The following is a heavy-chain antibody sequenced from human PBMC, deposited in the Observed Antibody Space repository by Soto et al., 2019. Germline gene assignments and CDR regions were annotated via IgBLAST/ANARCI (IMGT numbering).Heavy chain of an antibody. CDR1: GFTFSSFW. CDR3: AKRTVSDSSGYYYLDY. J-gene: IGHJ4*02. V-gene: IGHV3-74*01. Sequence: EVQLVESGGGLVQPGGSLRLSCAASGFTFSSFWMHWVRQAPGKGLEWVSRASPDGTSTSYADSVKGRFTISRDNAKNTLYLQMNSLRAEDTAVYYCAKRTVSDSSGYYYLDYWGQGTLVTVSS. D-gene: IGHD3-22*01. CDR2: ASPDGTST.